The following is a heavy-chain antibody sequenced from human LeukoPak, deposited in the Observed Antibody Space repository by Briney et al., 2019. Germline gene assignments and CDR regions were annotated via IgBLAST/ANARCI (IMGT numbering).Heavy chain of an antibody. J-gene: IGHJ4*02. CDR3: VKGSRYYFDY. Sequence: PGGSLRLSCAASGFRFNTYWMSWVRQAPGKGLEWVAFIWYDGSNKYVDSVKGRFTFSRDNSKNTLSLEMNSLRAEDTAVYYCVKGSRYYFDYWGQGTLVTASS. V-gene: IGHV3-30*02. CDR2: IWYDGSNK. CDR1: GFRFNTYW.